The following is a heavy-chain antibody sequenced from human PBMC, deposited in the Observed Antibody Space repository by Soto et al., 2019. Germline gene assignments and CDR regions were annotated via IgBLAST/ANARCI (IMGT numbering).Heavy chain of an antibody. CDR2: IKKKTNGETT. Sequence: EVQLVESGGGLVEPGGSRRLSCAASGFTFSSAFMNWVRQAPGKGLEWVGRIKKKTNGETTDYAPPVKGRFTISRDDSQSTLYLQMNSLKTEDTAVYYCTALLGGSCGNYHLDYWGQGTLVTVSS. D-gene: IGHD2-15*01. J-gene: IGHJ4*02. V-gene: IGHV3-15*01. CDR3: TALLGGSCGNYHLDY. CDR1: GFTFSSAF.